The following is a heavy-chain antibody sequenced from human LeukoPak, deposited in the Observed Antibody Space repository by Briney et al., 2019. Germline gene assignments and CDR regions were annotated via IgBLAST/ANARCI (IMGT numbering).Heavy chain of an antibody. J-gene: IGHJ4*02. CDR3: ARDGSGWYLDY. D-gene: IGHD6-19*01. CDR1: GGSFSGYH. Sequence: SETLSLTCAVYGGSFSGYHWSWIRQPPGKGLEWIGEINHSGSTNYNPSLKSRVTISVDTSKNQFSLKLSSVTAADTAVYYCARDGSGWYLDYWGQGTLVTVSS. CDR2: INHSGST. V-gene: IGHV4-34*01.